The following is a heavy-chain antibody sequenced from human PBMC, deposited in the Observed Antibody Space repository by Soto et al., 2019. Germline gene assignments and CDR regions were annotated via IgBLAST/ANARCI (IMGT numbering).Heavy chain of an antibody. J-gene: IGHJ4*02. V-gene: IGHV3-23*01. Sequence: EVHLLESGGGLVHLGESLRLSCGASGFTFSSCVMTWVRQAPGKGLEWVSCITDSGTGTYYADSVKGRFTISRDNSKNTMYLQMNNLRVEDTGVYYCAKGLINGRWYAEDWGQGTLVTVSS. CDR1: GFTFSSCV. CDR2: ITDSGTGT. CDR3: AKGLINGRWYAED. D-gene: IGHD6-13*01.